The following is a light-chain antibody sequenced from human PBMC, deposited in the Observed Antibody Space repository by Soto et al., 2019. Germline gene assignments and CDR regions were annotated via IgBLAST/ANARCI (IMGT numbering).Light chain of an antibody. CDR1: SSDVGGYNY. CDR2: EVN. CDR3: SSHAGSKRV. J-gene: IGLJ1*01. V-gene: IGLV2-8*01. Sequence: QSALTQPPSASGSPGQSVTISCTGTSSDVGGYNYVSWYQQHPGKAPKLMIYEVNKRPSGVPDRFSGSKSGNTASLTVSGLQAEDEGDYYCSSHAGSKRVFGTGTKLTAL.